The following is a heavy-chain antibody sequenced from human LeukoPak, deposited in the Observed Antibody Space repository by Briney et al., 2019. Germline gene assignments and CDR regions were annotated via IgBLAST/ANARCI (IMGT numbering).Heavy chain of an antibody. Sequence: SETLSLTCTVSGYSISSGYYWGWIRQPPGKGLEWIGSIYHSGSTYYNPSLKSRVTISVDTSKNQFSLKLSSVTAADTAVYYCASDYGGTFDYWGQGTLVTVSS. CDR1: GYSISSGYY. D-gene: IGHD4-23*01. J-gene: IGHJ4*02. V-gene: IGHV4-38-2*02. CDR3: ASDYGGTFDY. CDR2: IYHSGST.